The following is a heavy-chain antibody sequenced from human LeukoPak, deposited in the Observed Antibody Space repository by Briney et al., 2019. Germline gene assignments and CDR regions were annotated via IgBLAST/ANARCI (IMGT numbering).Heavy chain of an antibody. CDR3: ARGRTNSRYHDY. D-gene: IGHD1/OR15-1a*01. Sequence: PSETLSLTCAVYGGSFSGYYWSWIRQPPGKGLEWIGEINHSGSTNYNPSLKSRVTLSVDTSKNQFSLKLSSVTAADTAVYYCARGRTNSRYHDYWGQGTLVTVSS. CDR2: INHSGST. V-gene: IGHV4-34*01. J-gene: IGHJ4*02. CDR1: GGSFSGYY.